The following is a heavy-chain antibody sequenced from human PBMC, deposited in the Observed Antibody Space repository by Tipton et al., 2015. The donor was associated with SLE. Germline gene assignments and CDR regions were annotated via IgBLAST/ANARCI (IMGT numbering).Heavy chain of an antibody. D-gene: IGHD6-19*01. CDR3: ASRTAVAGTFSY. CDR1: GFTVSTNY. V-gene: IGHV3-53*05. J-gene: IGHJ4*02. Sequence: SLRLSCAASGFTVSTNYMSWVRQAPGKGLEWVSVIYRGGRTFYADSVKGRFTISRDNSKNMLYLQMNNLRGEYTAVYYCASRTAVAGTFSYWGQGTLVTVSS. CDR2: IYRGGRT.